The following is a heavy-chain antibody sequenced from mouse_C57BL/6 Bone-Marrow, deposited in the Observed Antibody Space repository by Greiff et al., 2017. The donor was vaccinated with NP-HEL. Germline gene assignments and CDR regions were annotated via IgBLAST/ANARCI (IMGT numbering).Heavy chain of an antibody. Sequence: EVKVVESGGGLVQPGGSLKLSCAASGFTFSDYYMYWVRQTPEKRLEWVAYISNGGGSTYYPDTVKGRFTISRDNAKNTLYLQMSRLKSEDTAMYYCARHSYYSNYEDWYFDVWGTGTTVTVSS. D-gene: IGHD2-5*01. CDR1: GFTFSDYY. CDR3: ARHSYYSNYEDWYFDV. V-gene: IGHV5-12*01. CDR2: ISNGGGST. J-gene: IGHJ1*03.